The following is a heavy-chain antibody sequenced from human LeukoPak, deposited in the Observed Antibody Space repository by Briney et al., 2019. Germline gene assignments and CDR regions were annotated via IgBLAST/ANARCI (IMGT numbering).Heavy chain of an antibody. Sequence: SETLSLTCTVSGGSISSYYWSWIRQPPGKGLEWIGCIYYSGSTNYNPSLKSRVNISLDTSKNQFSLKLSSVTAADTAVYYCARVYYSSSYDYWYFDLWGRGTLVTVSS. D-gene: IGHD6-13*01. V-gene: IGHV4-59*01. J-gene: IGHJ2*01. CDR2: IYYSGST. CDR3: ARVYYSSSYDYWYFDL. CDR1: GGSISSYY.